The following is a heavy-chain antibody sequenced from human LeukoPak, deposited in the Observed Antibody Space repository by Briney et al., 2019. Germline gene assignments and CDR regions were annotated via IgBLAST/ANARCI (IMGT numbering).Heavy chain of an antibody. J-gene: IGHJ3*01. Sequence: PSETLSLTCTVSSGSISGSDNYWGWIRQPPGKGLEWILSIYYGGTTYYNPSLKSRVTKSVDTSKNQFSLNLYSVTAADTAVYYCGASSGWGAFDVWGRGTMVTVSS. CDR3: GASSGWGAFDV. CDR1: SGSISGSDNY. V-gene: IGHV4-39*01. CDR2: IYYGGTT. D-gene: IGHD6-25*01.